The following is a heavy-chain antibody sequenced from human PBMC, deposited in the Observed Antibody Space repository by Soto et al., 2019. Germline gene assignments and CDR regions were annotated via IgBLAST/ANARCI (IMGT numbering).Heavy chain of an antibody. CDR3: ARDVLGYCSGGSCYSGHFDY. CDR2: ISYDGSNK. J-gene: IGHJ4*02. CDR1: GFTFSSYA. D-gene: IGHD2-15*01. Sequence: GGSLRLSCAASGFTFSSYAMHWVRQAPGKGLEWVAVISYDGSNKYYADSVKGRFTISRDNSKNTLYLQMNSLRAEDTAVYYCARDVLGYCSGGSCYSGHFDYWGQGTLVTVSS. V-gene: IGHV3-30-3*01.